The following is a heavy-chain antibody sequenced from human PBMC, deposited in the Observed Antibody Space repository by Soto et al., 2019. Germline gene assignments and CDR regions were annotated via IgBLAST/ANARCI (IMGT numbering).Heavy chain of an antibody. CDR2: IYYSGST. CDR1: GGSISSYY. J-gene: IGHJ6*02. D-gene: IGHD3-3*01. CDR3: ARGNDFWSGYPWGYYGMDV. Sequence: SETLSLTCTVSGGSISSYYWSWSRQPPGKGLEWIGYIYYSGSTNYNPSLKSRVTISVDTSKNQFSLKLSSVTAADTAVYYCARGNDFWSGYPWGYYGMDVWGQGTTATVSS. V-gene: IGHV4-59*01.